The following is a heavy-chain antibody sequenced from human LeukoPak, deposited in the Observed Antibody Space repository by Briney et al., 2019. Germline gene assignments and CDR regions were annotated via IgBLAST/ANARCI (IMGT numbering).Heavy chain of an antibody. D-gene: IGHD5-24*01. V-gene: IGHV3-30*03. Sequence: GGSLRLSCAASGFTFSSYGMHWVRQAPGKGLEWVAVISNDERNKYYTDSVKGRFTISRDNSKSTVYLQMNSLRPEDTAVYYCARPSPPGDGYNPCDYWGPGALVIVSS. CDR2: ISNDERNK. CDR1: GFTFSSYG. CDR3: ARPSPPGDGYNPCDY. J-gene: IGHJ4*02.